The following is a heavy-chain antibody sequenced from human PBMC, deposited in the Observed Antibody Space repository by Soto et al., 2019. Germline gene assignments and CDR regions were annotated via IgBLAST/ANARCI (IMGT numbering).Heavy chain of an antibody. V-gene: IGHV1-69*01. CDR3: ARSQGSSTSLEIYYYYYYGMDV. Sequence: QVQLVQSGAGVKKPGSSVKVSCKASGGTFSSYAISWMRQAPGQGLEWMGGIIPIPGTANYAQKFQGRVTITADESTSTAYMELSSLRSEDTAVYYCARSQGSSTSLEIYYYYYYGMDVWGQGTTVTVSS. D-gene: IGHD2-2*01. J-gene: IGHJ6*02. CDR2: IIPIPGTA. CDR1: GGTFSSYA.